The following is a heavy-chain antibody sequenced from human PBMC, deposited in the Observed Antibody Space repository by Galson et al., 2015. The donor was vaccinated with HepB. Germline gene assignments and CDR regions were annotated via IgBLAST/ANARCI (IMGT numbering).Heavy chain of an antibody. CDR1: GFTFSSYA. V-gene: IGHV3-23*01. J-gene: IGHJ3*02. CDR2: ISGSGGST. Sequence: LRLSCAASGFTFSSYAMSWVRQAPGKGLEWVSAISGSGGSTYYADSVKGRFTISRDNSKNTLYLQMNSLRAEDTAVYYCAKDRPERWLQYNAFDIWGQGTMVTVSS. D-gene: IGHD5-24*01. CDR3: AKDRPERWLQYNAFDI.